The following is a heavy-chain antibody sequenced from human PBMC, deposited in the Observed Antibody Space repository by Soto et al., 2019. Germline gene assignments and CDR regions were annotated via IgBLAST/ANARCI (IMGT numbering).Heavy chain of an antibody. J-gene: IGHJ4*02. D-gene: IGHD3-22*01. CDR1: GGSFSGYY. Sequence: SETLSLTCAVYGGSFSGYYWSWIRQPPGKGLEWIGEINHSGSTNYNPSLKSRVTISVDTSKNQFSLKLSSVTAADTAVYYCAIRRYYYDRGSFDYWGQGTLVTVSS. CDR3: AIRRYYYDRGSFDY. V-gene: IGHV4-34*01. CDR2: INHSGST.